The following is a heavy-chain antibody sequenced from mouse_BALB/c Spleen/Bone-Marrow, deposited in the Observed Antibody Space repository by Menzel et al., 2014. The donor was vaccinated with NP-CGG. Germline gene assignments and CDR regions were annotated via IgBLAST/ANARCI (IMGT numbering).Heavy chain of an antibody. V-gene: IGHV14-3*02. D-gene: IGHD1-1*01. CDR2: IDPANGNT. CDR1: GFNIKDTY. CDR3: ASYYYGSSGFAY. Sequence: EVQLQQSGAELVKPGASVKLSCTASGFNIKDTYMHWVKQRPEQGLEWIGRIDPANGNTKYDPKFQGRATITADTSSNTAYLQLSSLTPEDTAVYYCASYYYGSSGFAYWGQGTLVTVSA. J-gene: IGHJ3*01.